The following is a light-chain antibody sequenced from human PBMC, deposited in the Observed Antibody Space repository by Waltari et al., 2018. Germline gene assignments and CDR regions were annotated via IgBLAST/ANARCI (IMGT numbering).Light chain of an antibody. V-gene: IGLV1-44*01. CDR2: YTD. J-gene: IGLJ1*01. CDR3: AAWDDSLNGYV. CDR1: SSNIGSNT. Sequence: QSTLTQPSSASGTPGQRVTISCSGSSSNIGSNTVNWYQQLPGTAPKLLIYYTDQRPSGVSDRCSGSNSGTSASLAFSGLQSEDEAHYYCAAWDDSLNGYVFGSGTEVTVL.